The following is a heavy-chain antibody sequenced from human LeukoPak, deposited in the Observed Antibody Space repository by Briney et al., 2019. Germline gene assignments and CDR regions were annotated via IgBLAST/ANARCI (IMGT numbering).Heavy chain of an antibody. CDR1: GGPMSSYY. J-gene: IGHJ6*03. Sequence: SEPLSLTCTVCGGPMSSYYWRWLRPPPGKGLEGIGYIYYSGSTNHNPPLKSRVTISVDTPNKQFSLTLSSVTAAHTAVYYCTRGSIAYYYRDVWGKETRVTISS. D-gene: IGHD3-22*01. CDR2: IYYSGST. V-gene: IGHV4-59*08. CDR3: TRGSIAYYYRDV.